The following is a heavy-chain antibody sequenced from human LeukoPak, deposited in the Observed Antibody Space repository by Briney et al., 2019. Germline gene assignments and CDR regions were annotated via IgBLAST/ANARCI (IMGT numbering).Heavy chain of an antibody. Sequence: GGSLRLSCAASGFTFSSYWMYWVRQAPGKGLVWVSRINSDGSSTNYADSVKGRFTISRDNAKNTLYLQMSSLTPEDAAVYYCVRDGMAVAGTAPLDYWGQGILVTVSS. CDR1: GFTFSSYW. CDR3: VRDGMAVAGTAPLDY. J-gene: IGHJ4*02. D-gene: IGHD6-19*01. V-gene: IGHV3-74*01. CDR2: INSDGSST.